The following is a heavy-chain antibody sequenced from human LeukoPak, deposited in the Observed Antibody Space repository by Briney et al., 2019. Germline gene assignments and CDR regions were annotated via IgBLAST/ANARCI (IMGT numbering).Heavy chain of an antibody. CDR3: ARVNVRKDDY. CDR1: GFSFSTYW. Sequence: GGSLRPSCAASGFSFSTYWMTWVRQAPGKGLEWVANINQDGSEKHYVDSVKGRFTISRDNAKNSSYLQMNSLRAEDTAVYYCARVNVRKDDYWGQGTLVTVSS. J-gene: IGHJ4*02. CDR2: INQDGSEK. V-gene: IGHV3-7*01. D-gene: IGHD2-8*01.